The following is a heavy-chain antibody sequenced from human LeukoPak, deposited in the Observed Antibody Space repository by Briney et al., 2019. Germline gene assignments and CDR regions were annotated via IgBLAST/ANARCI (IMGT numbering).Heavy chain of an antibody. CDR3: ARGLYYYGSGSYFAHLDP. CDR1: GGSISSYY. V-gene: IGHV4-4*07. CDR2: IYTSGST. Sequence: SETLSLTCTVSGGSISSYYWSWIRQPAGKGLEWIGRIYTSGSTNYNPSLKSRVTMSVDTSKNQFSLKLSSVTAADTAVYYCARGLYYYGSGSYFAHLDPWGQGTLVTVSS. J-gene: IGHJ5*02. D-gene: IGHD3-10*01.